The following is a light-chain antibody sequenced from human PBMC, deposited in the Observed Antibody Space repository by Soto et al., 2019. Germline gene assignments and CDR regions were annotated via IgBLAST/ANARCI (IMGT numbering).Light chain of an antibody. CDR1: QSVSSSY. CDR3: QQYGSSPRGT. CDR2: GAS. J-gene: IGKJ5*01. V-gene: IGKV3-20*01. Sequence: EIVLTQSPGTLSLSPGERATLSCRASQSVSSSYLAWYQQKPGQAPRLLIYGASSRATGIPDRFSGSGSGTDFILTISRLEPEDFAVYYCQQYGSSPRGTFGQGTRLE.